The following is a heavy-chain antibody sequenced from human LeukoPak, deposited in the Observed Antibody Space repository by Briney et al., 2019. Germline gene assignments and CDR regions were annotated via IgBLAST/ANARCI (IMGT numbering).Heavy chain of an antibody. CDR1: GYTFTSYY. Sequence: ASVKVSCKASGYTFTSYYMHWVRQAPGQGLEWMGIINPSGGSTSYAQKFQGRVTMTRDMSTSTVYMELSSLRSEDTAVYYCAREQSGIRRADSSGYYPANDAFDIWGQGTMVTVSS. V-gene: IGHV1-46*01. CDR2: INPSGGST. J-gene: IGHJ3*02. CDR3: AREQSGIRRADSSGYYPANDAFDI. D-gene: IGHD3-22*01.